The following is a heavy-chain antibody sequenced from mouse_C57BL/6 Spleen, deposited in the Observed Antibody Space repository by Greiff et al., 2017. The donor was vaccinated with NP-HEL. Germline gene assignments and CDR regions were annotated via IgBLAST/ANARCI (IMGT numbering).Heavy chain of an antibody. CDR1: GYTFTSYW. V-gene: IGHV1-64*01. J-gene: IGHJ2*01. D-gene: IGHD1-1*01. CDR3: ARDYYGPLDY. Sequence: QVQLQQPGAELVKPGASVKLSCQASGYTFTSYWMHWVKQRPGQGLEWIGMIHPNSGSTNYNEKFKSKATLTVDKSSSTAYMQLSSLTSEDSAVYYCARDYYGPLDYWGQGTTLTVSS. CDR2: IHPNSGST.